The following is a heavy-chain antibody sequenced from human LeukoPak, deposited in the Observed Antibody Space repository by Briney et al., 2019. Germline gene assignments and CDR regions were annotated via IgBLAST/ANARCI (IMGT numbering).Heavy chain of an antibody. CDR1: GYTFSSYG. CDR3: SRDQRIYNRRIFDS. CDR2: ISAYNGNT. J-gene: IGHJ4*02. V-gene: IGHV1-18*01. D-gene: IGHD5-12*01. Sequence: ASLKVSCKASGYTFSSYGISWVRQAPGQGLEWMGWISAYNGNTNFAQESQGRVTMTTDTSTSTASMELRSLRADDAAVYYCSRDQRIYNRRIFDSWGQGTLVTVSS.